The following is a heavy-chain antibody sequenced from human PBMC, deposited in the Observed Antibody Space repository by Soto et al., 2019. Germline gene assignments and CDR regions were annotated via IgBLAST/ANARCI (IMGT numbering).Heavy chain of an antibody. CDR1: GFTFSGSA. V-gene: IGHV3-73*02. J-gene: IGHJ6*02. CDR3: TRHGSGWFGSTYGMDV. Sequence: EVQLVESGGGLVQPGGSLKLSCAASGFTFSGSAMHWVRQASGQGLEWVGRIRIKANSYATAYAASVKGRFTISRDDSKNTAYLQMNSLKTEDTAVYYCTRHGSGWFGSTYGMDVWGQGTTVTVSS. CDR2: IRIKANSYAT. D-gene: IGHD3-10*01.